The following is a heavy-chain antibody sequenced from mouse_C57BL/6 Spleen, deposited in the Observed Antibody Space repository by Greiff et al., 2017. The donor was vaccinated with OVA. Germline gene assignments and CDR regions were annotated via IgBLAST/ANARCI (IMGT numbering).Heavy chain of an antibody. CDR3: ARRRLGHGFDY. CDR1: GYTFTTYS. V-gene: IGHV1-47*01. J-gene: IGHJ2*01. Sequence: QVQLKQSGAELVKPGASVKLSCKASGYTFTTYSIEWVKQKPGKSLEWIGNFYPYNDDTNYNEKFKGKATLTVEKSSSTVYMELSRLTSDDSAVYYCARRRLGHGFDYWGQGTTLTVSS. D-gene: IGHD4-1*01. CDR2: FYPYNDDT.